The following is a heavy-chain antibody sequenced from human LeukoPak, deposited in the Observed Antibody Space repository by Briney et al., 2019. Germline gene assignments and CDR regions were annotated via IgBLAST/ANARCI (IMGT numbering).Heavy chain of an antibody. Sequence: ASVKVSCKASGYTFTSYDINWVRQAPGQGLEWMGWMNPKSGYTGFAQKFQGRVTMTRTTSISTAYMELSSLRSEDTAVYYCARKRMVRHNWFDPWGQGTLVTVSS. J-gene: IGHJ5*02. D-gene: IGHD3-10*01. CDR1: GYTFTSYD. CDR3: ARKRMVRHNWFDP. V-gene: IGHV1-8*01. CDR2: MNPKSGYT.